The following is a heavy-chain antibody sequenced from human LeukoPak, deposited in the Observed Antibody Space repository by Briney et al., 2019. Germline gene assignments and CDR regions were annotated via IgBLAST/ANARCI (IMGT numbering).Heavy chain of an antibody. CDR1: GYTFTGYY. CDR3: ARVVYSSSWYYFDY. CDR2: INPNSGGT. J-gene: IGHJ4*02. D-gene: IGHD6-13*01. V-gene: IGHV1-2*02. Sequence: GASVKVSCKASGYTFTGYYMHWVRQAPGQGLEWMGWINPNSGGTNYAQKFQGRVTMTRDTSIGTAYMELSRLRSDDTAVYYCARVVYSSSWYYFDYWGQGTLVTVSS.